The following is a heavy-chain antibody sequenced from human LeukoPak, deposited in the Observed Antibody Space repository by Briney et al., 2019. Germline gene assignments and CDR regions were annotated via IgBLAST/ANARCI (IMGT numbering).Heavy chain of an antibody. CDR1: GGTFISYA. D-gene: IGHD5-18*01. CDR2: IIAIFGKA. J-gene: IGHJ4*02. CDR3: ASSPRGYSYGTYFDY. Sequence: GSSVKVSCKASGGTFISYAISWVRQAPGQGLEWMGGIIAIFGKANYAQKFQGRATITTDESTSTAYMELSSLRSEDTAVYYCASSPRGYSYGTYFDYWGQGTLVTVSS. V-gene: IGHV1-69*05.